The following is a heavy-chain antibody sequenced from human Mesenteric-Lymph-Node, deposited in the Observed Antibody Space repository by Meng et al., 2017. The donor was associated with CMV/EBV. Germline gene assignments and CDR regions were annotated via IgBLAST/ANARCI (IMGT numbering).Heavy chain of an antibody. CDR3: ARDRDIVHFDP. D-gene: IGHD2-15*01. Sequence: SCKATGDTVTGYYMHWVRQAPGQGLKWMGGINPNSGGTNYAQKFQGRVTMTRDTSISTAYMELSRLRSDDTAVYYGARDRDIVHFDPWGQGTLVTVSS. V-gene: IGHV1-2*02. CDR2: INPNSGGT. J-gene: IGHJ5*02. CDR1: GDTVTGYY.